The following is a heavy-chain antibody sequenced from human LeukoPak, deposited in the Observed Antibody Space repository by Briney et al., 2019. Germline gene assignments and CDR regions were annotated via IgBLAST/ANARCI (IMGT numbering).Heavy chain of an antibody. J-gene: IGHJ3*02. CDR2: ISSSSSTI. V-gene: IGHV3-48*04. Sequence: GGSLRLSCAASGFTFSSYWMSWVRQAPGKGLEWVSYISSSSSTIYYADSVKGRFTISRDNAKNSLYLQMNSLRAEDTAVYYCARVKLGMATIDAFDIWGQGTMVTVSS. CDR1: GFTFSSYW. CDR3: ARVKLGMATIDAFDI. D-gene: IGHD5-24*01.